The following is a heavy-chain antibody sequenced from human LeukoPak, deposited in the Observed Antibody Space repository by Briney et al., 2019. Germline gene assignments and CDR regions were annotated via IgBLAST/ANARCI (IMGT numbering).Heavy chain of an antibody. CDR3: ARNLGRIAAAGTAVGY. J-gene: IGHJ4*02. D-gene: IGHD6-13*01. CDR1: GGSISSRSYY. V-gene: IGHV4-39*07. CDR2: ICYSGST. Sequence: SETLSLTCTVSGGSISSRSYYWGWIRQPPGKGLEWIGSICYSGSTYYNPSLKSRVTISVDTSKNQFSLKLSSVTAADTAVYYCARNLGRIAAAGTAVGYWGQGTLVTVSS.